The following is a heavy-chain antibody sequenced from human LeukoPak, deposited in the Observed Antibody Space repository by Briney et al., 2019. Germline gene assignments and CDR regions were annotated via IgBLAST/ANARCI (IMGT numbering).Heavy chain of an antibody. Sequence: EASVKVSCKASGYTFTSYAMHWVRQAPGQRLEWMGWINAGNGNTKYSQKFQGRVTITRDTSASTAYMELSSLRSEDTAVYYCARGSGYSYGSFGVFGYYYGMDVWGQGTTVTVS. D-gene: IGHD5-18*01. CDR3: ARGSGYSYGSFGVFGYYYGMDV. CDR2: INAGNGNT. J-gene: IGHJ6*02. V-gene: IGHV1-3*01. CDR1: GYTFTSYA.